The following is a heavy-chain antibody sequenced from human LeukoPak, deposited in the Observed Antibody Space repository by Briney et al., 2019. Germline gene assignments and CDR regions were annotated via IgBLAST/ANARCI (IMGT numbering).Heavy chain of an antibody. Sequence: SQTLSLTCAISGDSVSSNSAAWNWIRQSPSRGLEWLGRTYYRSKWYNDYAVSVKSRITINPDTSKNQFSLKLSSVTAADTAVYYCARHIYYYDSSGYVGSWGQGTLVTVSS. V-gene: IGHV6-1*01. CDR2: TYYRSKWYN. J-gene: IGHJ4*02. D-gene: IGHD3-22*01. CDR3: ARHIYYYDSSGYVGS. CDR1: GDSVSSNSAA.